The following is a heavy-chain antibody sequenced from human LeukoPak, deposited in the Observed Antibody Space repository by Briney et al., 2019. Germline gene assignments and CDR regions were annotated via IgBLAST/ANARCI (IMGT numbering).Heavy chain of an antibody. D-gene: IGHD6-6*01. CDR2: ISDDGRHN. CDR1: GFTFSTYA. J-gene: IGHJ4*02. Sequence: GGSLRLSCAASGFTFSTYAMNWVRRAPGKGLEWVAVISDDGRHNYYADSVKGRFTISRDNSKNTLYLQMNSLRAEDTAVYYCAKDGDIAARPFDSWGQGTLVTVSS. V-gene: IGHV3-30*04. CDR3: AKDGDIAARPFDS.